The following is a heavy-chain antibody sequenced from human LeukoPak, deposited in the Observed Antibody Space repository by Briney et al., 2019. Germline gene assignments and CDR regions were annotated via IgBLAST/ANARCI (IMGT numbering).Heavy chain of an antibody. CDR2: ISRGGNAK. D-gene: IGHD2-21*01. CDR1: TFVFSVSS. CDR3: ADSEFDIPASFDL. Sequence: GGSLRLSCAASTFVFSVSSMNWVRQAPGKGLEWVSSISRGGNAKHYADSVKGRFTISRDNAKNPLYLQMDSLRVEDTAVFCAADSEFDIPASFDLWGQGTLVTVSS. V-gene: IGHV3-21*01. J-gene: IGHJ4*02.